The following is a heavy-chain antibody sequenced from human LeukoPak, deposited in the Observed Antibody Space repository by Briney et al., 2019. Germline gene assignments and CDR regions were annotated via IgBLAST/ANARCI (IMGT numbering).Heavy chain of an antibody. V-gene: IGHV1-18*01. CDR1: GYTFTSYG. CDR2: ISAYNGNT. J-gene: IGHJ4*02. D-gene: IGHD6-6*01. Sequence: HWASVKVSCKASGYTFTSYGISWVRQAPGQGLEWMGWISAYNGNTNYAQKLQGRVTMTTDTSTGTAYMELRSLKSDDTAVYYCARNAYGTSSENYFDFWGRGTLVTVSS. CDR3: ARNAYGTSSENYFDF.